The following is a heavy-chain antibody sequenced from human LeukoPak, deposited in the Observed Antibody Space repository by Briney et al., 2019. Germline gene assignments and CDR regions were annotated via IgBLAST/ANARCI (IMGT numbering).Heavy chain of an antibody. Sequence: GGSLRLSCAASGFTFSTYRMHWVRQAPGKGLVWVSRFNSDGRSAYYADSVKGRFTISRDNAKNTLYLQMNSLRAEDTAVYYCARDKLNGDSRFDYWGQGTLVTVSS. CDR2: FNSDGRSA. CDR1: GFTFSTYR. D-gene: IGHD4-17*01. V-gene: IGHV3-74*01. J-gene: IGHJ4*02. CDR3: ARDKLNGDSRFDY.